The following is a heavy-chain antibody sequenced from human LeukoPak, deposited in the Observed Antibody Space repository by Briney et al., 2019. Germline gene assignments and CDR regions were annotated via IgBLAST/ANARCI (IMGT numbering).Heavy chain of an antibody. J-gene: IGHJ4*02. CDR3: AKEGHGSSLDY. CDR1: GFTFSSYG. CDR2: ISYDGSNK. Sequence: PGGSLRLSCAASGFTFSSYGMHWVRQAPGKGLEWVAVISYDGSNKYYADSVKGRFTISRDNSKNTLYLQMNSLRAEDTAEYYCAKEGHGSSLDYWGQGTLVTVSS. V-gene: IGHV3-30*18. D-gene: IGHD6-13*01.